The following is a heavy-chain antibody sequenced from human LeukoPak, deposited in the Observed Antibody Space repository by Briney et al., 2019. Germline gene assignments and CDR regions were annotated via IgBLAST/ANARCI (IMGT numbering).Heavy chain of an antibody. D-gene: IGHD2-15*01. Sequence: ASVKVSCKASGYTFTSYGISWVRQAPGQGLEWMGWISAYNGNTNYAQKLQGRVTMTTDTSTSTAYMELRSLRSDDTAVYYCARVLYCSGGSCSAFDPWGQGTLVTVSS. CDR1: GYTFTSYG. CDR2: ISAYNGNT. J-gene: IGHJ5*02. CDR3: ARVLYCSGGSCSAFDP. V-gene: IGHV1-18*01.